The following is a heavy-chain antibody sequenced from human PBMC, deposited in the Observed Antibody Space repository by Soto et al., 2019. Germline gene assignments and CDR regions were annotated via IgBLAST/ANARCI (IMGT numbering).Heavy chain of an antibody. V-gene: IGHV4-4*07. J-gene: IGHJ3*02. CDR1: GGSISSYY. D-gene: IGHD3-22*01. Sequence: SETLSLTCTVSGGSISSYYWSWIRQPAGKGLEWIGRIYTSGSTNYNPSLKSRVTMSVDTSKNQFSLKLSSVTAADMAVYYCAREGGGPITMIVVASDAFDIWGQGTMVTVSS. CDR3: AREGGGPITMIVVASDAFDI. CDR2: IYTSGST.